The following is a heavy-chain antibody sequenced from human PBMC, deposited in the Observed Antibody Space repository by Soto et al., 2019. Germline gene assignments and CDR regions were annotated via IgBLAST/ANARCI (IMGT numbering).Heavy chain of an antibody. D-gene: IGHD3-9*01. V-gene: IGHV1-18*01. Sequence: QIQLVQSGGEVKKPGASVKVSCKASGYTFTSYGISWVRQAPGQGLEWMGWISAYNGNTNYAQKLQGRVTMTTDTSTSTAYMELRSLRSDDTAVYYCARDWGRGQFLTNKDYWGQGTLVTVSS. CDR2: ISAYNGNT. J-gene: IGHJ4*02. CDR3: ARDWGRGQFLTNKDY. CDR1: GYTFTSYG.